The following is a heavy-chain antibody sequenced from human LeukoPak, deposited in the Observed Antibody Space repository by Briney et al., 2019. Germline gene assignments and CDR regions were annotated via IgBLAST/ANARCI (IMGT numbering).Heavy chain of an antibody. D-gene: IGHD4-17*01. Sequence: SETLSLTCTGSGGSISSYYWSWIRQPPGKGLEWIGYINYRGSTSYNPSLKSRVTISVDTSKNQFSLKLTSVTAADTAVYYCARGDDFGTFYAMDVWGQGTTVTVSS. CDR1: GGSISSYY. CDR2: INYRGST. V-gene: IGHV4-59*01. J-gene: IGHJ6*02. CDR3: ARGDDFGTFYAMDV.